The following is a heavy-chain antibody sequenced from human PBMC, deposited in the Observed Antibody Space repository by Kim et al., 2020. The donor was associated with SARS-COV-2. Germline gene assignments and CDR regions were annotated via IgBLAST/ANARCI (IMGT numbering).Heavy chain of an antibody. CDR1: GFTFSDYY. CDR3: ATASGWDAKGYFQH. D-gene: IGHD6-19*01. J-gene: IGHJ1*01. CDR2: ISSSSSYT. Sequence: GGSLRLSCAASGFTFSDYYMSWIRQAPGKGLEWVSYISSSSSYTNYADSVKGRFTISRDNAKNSLYLQMNSLRAEDTAVYYCATASGWDAKGYFQHWGQGTLVTVSS. V-gene: IGHV3-11*03.